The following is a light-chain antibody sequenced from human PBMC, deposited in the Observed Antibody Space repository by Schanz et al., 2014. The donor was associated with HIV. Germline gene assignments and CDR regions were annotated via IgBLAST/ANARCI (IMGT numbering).Light chain of an antibody. V-gene: IGKV1-33*01. Sequence: DTQMTQSPSSLSASVGDRVTITCQASQDISNYLNWYQQKPGTAPKLLIYDASHLERGVPSRFSGSGSGTDFTLTINSLQPEDIETYYCQQYDNLWTFGQGTRVDLK. CDR1: QDISNY. CDR2: DAS. CDR3: QQYDNLWT. J-gene: IGKJ1*01.